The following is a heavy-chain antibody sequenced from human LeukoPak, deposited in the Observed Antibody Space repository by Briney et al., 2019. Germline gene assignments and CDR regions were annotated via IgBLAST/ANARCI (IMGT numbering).Heavy chain of an antibody. CDR1: GFTFSSYG. J-gene: IGHJ4*02. CDR3: AKDHDYGDYLLDY. CDR2: IWYDGSNK. D-gene: IGHD4-17*01. V-gene: IGHV3-33*06. Sequence: GGSLRLSCAASGFTFSSYGMHWVRQGPGKGLEWVAVIWYDGSNKYYADSVKGRFTISRDNSKNTLYLQMNSLRAEDTAVYYCAKDHDYGDYLLDYWGQGTLVTVSS.